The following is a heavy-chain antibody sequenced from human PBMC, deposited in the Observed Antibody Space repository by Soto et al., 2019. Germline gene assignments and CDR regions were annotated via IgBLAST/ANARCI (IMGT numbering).Heavy chain of an antibody. J-gene: IGHJ4*02. Sequence: EVQLLESGGGLVQPGGSLRLSCVASGFTFSTYTMSWVRQAPGKGLEWVSVISGSGGSPSYADSVQGRFSISRDNPKNTLYLQMNSLRGEDTPMYYCAKARCSTTNCYVPDYWGQGTLVTVSS. CDR3: AKARCSTTNCYVPDY. CDR2: ISGSGGSP. CDR1: GFTFSTYT. V-gene: IGHV3-23*01. D-gene: IGHD2-2*01.